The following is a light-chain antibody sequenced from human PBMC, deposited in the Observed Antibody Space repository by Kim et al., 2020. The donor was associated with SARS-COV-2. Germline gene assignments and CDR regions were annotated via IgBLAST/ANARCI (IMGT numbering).Light chain of an antibody. J-gene: IGKJ4*01. CDR3: QQANNFPLT. Sequence: SVESRVTITFRASQGISSWLAWYQQKPGKAPKLLIFPASSLESGVPSRFSGSGSGTDFTLTISSLQPEDFATYYCQQANNFPLTFGGGTKLEI. V-gene: IGKV1-12*01. CDR2: PAS. CDR1: QGISSW.